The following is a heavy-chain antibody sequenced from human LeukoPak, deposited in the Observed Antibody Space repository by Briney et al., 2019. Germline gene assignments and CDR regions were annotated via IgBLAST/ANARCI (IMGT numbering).Heavy chain of an antibody. CDR2: INHSGST. D-gene: IGHD1-20*01. CDR1: GGSFSGYY. CDR3: ARGRRGYNWTQVPFDY. V-gene: IGHV4-34*01. Sequence: SETLSLTCAVYGGSFSGYYWSWIRQPPGKGLEWMGEINHSGSTNYNPSLKSRVTISVDTSKNQFSLKLSSVTAADTAVYYCARGRRGYNWTQVPFDYWGQGTLVTVSS. J-gene: IGHJ4*02.